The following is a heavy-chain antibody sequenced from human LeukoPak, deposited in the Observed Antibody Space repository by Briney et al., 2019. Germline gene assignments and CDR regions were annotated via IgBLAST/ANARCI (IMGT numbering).Heavy chain of an antibody. Sequence: SETLSLTCTVSGGSISSYYWGWIRQPPGKGLEWIGYIYYSGSTNYNPSLKSRVTISGDTSKNQFSLKLSSVTAADAAIYYCASFSGYDSGFDYWGQGTLVTVSS. CDR1: GGSISSYY. D-gene: IGHD5-12*01. CDR2: IYYSGST. V-gene: IGHV4-59*01. CDR3: ASFSGYDSGFDY. J-gene: IGHJ4*02.